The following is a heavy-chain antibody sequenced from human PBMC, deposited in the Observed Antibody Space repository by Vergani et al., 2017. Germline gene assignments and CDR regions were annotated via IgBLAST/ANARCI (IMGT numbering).Heavy chain of an antibody. CDR2: ISSNGDST. D-gene: IGHD5-24*01. CDR3: VKGPNRRWADAFDI. CDR1: GFNFSSYA. J-gene: IGHJ3*02. V-gene: IGHV3-64D*06. Sequence: EVHLVESGGGLVQPGGSLRLSCSASGFNFSSYALHWVRQAPGKGLEYVSAISSNGDSTYYADSVKGKFTISRDNSKNTLYLQMRSLRAEDTAVYYCVKGPNRRWADAFDIWGQGTMVTVSS.